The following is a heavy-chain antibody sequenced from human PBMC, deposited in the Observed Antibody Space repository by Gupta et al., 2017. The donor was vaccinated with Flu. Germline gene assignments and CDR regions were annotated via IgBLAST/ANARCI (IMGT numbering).Heavy chain of an antibody. V-gene: IGHV3-23*01. D-gene: IGHD3-9*01. CDR3: AKVLTGYYCYLEY. CDR1: GFTFSSYA. Sequence: EVQLLESGGGLVQPGGSLRLSCAASGFTFSSYAMIWFRQAPGKGLGWVSGIGRSGDNAYYADSVKCRFTISRDNSKNTLYLKMNSLRAEDTAIYYCAKVLTGYYCYLEYWGQGTRVTVPS. J-gene: IGHJ4*02. CDR2: IGRSGDNA.